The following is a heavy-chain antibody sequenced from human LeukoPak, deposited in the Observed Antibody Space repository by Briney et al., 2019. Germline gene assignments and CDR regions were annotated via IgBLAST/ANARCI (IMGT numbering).Heavy chain of an antibody. V-gene: IGHV3-23*01. CDR3: ANLLPPVGY. D-gene: IGHD3-22*01. CDR1: GFIFNIHS. J-gene: IGHJ4*02. Sequence: PGGSLRLSCTASGFIFNIHSMSWVRQAPGKGLEWVSAISGSGGSTYYADSVKGRFTISRDNSKNTLYLQMNSLRAEDTAVYYCANLLPPVGYWGQGTLVTVSS. CDR2: ISGSGGST.